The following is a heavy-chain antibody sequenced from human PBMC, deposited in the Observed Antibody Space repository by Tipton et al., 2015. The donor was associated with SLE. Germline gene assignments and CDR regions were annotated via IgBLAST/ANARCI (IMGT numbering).Heavy chain of an antibody. CDR3: ATSGSLYPFEY. Sequence: LRLSCTVSGGSISSYYWSWIRQPPGKGLEWMGYIYYRGSTNYNPSLESRVAISMDTSKNQFSLKVNSVTAADTAVYYCATSGSLYPFEYWGQGTLVTVSS. D-gene: IGHD1-26*01. V-gene: IGHV4-59*12. CDR2: IYYRGST. J-gene: IGHJ4*02. CDR1: GGSISSYY.